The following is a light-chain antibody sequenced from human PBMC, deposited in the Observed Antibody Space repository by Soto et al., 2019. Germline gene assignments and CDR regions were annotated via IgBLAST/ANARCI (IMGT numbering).Light chain of an antibody. CDR3: QQYGRSPGT. CDR1: QSVGGTY. V-gene: IGKV3-20*01. Sequence: EIVLTQSPATLSLSPGERATLTCRASQSVGGTYLAWYQQKPGQAPRLLISGASRRATDIPDRFSGSGSETDFTLTISRLEPEDFAVYHCQQYGRSPGTFGQGTKLEI. CDR2: GAS. J-gene: IGKJ2*01.